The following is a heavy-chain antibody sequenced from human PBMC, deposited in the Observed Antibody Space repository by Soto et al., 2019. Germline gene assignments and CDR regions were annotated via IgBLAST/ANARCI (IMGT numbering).Heavy chain of an antibody. CDR1: GFTFSRYS. Sequence: PGGSLRLSCAASGFTFSRYSMNWVRQAPGKGLEWGSSISSSSYIYYADSVKGRFTISRDNAKNSLYLQMKSLRAEDTAVYYCERDRSVVKSNGFERCCQGSVVTVSS. CDR3: ERDRSVVKSNGFER. V-gene: IGHV3-21*01. CDR2: ISSSSYI. J-gene: IGHJ5*02.